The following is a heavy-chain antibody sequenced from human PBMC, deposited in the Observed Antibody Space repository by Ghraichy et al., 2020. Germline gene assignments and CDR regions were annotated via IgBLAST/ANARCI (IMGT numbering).Heavy chain of an antibody. CDR2: ISSSSSYI. CDR1: GFTFSSYS. CDR3: ASHGYYYYGMDV. J-gene: IGHJ6*02. V-gene: IGHV3-21*01. Sequence: GESLNISCAASGFTFSSYSMNWVRQAPGKGLEWVSSISSSSSYIYYADSVKGRFTISRDNAKNSLYLQMNSLRAEDTAVYYCASHGYYYYGMDVWGQGTTVTVSS.